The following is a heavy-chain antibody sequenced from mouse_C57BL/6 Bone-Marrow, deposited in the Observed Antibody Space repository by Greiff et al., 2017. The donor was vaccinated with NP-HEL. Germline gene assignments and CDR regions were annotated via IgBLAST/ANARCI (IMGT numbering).Heavy chain of an antibody. CDR3: ARRNSHPSYAMDY. J-gene: IGHJ4*01. V-gene: IGHV1-64*01. Sequence: QVQLQQPGAELVKPGASVKLSCKASGYTFTSYWMHWVKQRPGQGLEWIGMIHPNSGSTNYNEKFKSKATLTVDTSSSTAYMQLSSLTSEDSAVYFCARRNSHPSYAMDYWGQGTSVTVSS. D-gene: IGHD5-2*01. CDR1: GYTFTSYW. CDR2: IHPNSGST.